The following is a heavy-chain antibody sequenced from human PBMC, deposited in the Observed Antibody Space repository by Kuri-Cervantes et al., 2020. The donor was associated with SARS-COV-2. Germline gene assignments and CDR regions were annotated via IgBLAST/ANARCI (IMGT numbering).Heavy chain of an antibody. J-gene: IGHJ4*02. Sequence: ASVKVSCKASGYTFTDYYMHWVRQAPGQGLEWMGWISAYNGNTNYAQKLQGRVTMTTDTSTSTAYMELRSLRSDDTAVYYCARDGRTYYDILTGYSISYYFDHWGQGALVTVSS. CDR3: ARDGRTYYDILTGYSISYYFDH. V-gene: IGHV1-18*04. D-gene: IGHD3-9*01. CDR2: ISAYNGNT. CDR1: GYTFTDYY.